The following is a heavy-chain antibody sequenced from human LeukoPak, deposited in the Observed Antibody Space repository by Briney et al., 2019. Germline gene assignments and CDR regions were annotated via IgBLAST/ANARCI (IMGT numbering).Heavy chain of an antibody. CDR3: ARAWGYSYGPDFDY. V-gene: IGHV1-2*02. CDR1: GYTFTGYY. J-gene: IGHJ4*02. CDR2: INPNSGGT. D-gene: IGHD5-18*01. Sequence: ASVKVSCKASGYTFTGYYMHWVRQAPGQGLEWMGWINPNSGGTNYAQKFQGRVTMTRDTSISTAYMELSRLRSDDTAVYYCARAWGYSYGPDFDYWGQGTLVTVSS.